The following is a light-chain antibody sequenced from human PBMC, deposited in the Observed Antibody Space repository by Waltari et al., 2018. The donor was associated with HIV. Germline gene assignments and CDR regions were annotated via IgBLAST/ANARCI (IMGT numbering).Light chain of an antibody. CDR1: QSVLFSSNNKNY. V-gene: IGKV4-1*01. Sequence: DIVMTQSPDSLAVSLGERATIHCKSSQSVLFSSNNKNYLAWYQQKPGQPPNLLIYWASTRESGVPDRFSGSGSGTDFTLTISSLQAEDVAVYYCHQYYRTPLTFGPGTKVDIK. CDR2: WAS. CDR3: HQYYRTPLT. J-gene: IGKJ3*01.